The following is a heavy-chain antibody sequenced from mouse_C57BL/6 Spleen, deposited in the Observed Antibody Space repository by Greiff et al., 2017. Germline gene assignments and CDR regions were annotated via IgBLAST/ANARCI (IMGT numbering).Heavy chain of an antibody. Sequence: VKLQQSGAELMKPGASVKLSCKATGYTFTGYWIEWGKQRPGHGLEWIGEILPGSGSTNYNEKFKGKATFTADTSSNTAYMQHSSLTTEDSAIYYCARKNYGSFFAYWGQGTLVTVSA. CDR3: ARKNYGSFFAY. V-gene: IGHV1-9*01. CDR1: GYTFTGYW. J-gene: IGHJ3*01. CDR2: ILPGSGST. D-gene: IGHD1-1*01.